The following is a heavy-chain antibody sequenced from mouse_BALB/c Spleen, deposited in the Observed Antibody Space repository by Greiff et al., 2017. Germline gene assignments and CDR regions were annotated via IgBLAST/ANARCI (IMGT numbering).Heavy chain of an antibody. CDR1: GFTFSSFG. J-gene: IGHJ2*01. Sequence: EVKLQESGGGLVQPGGSRKLSCAASGFTFSSFGMHWVRQAPEKGLEWVAYISSGSSTIYYADTVKGRFTISRDNPKNTLFLQMTSLRSEDTAMYYCAREETMINFDYWGQGTTLTVSS. V-gene: IGHV5-17*02. CDR3: AREETMINFDY. D-gene: IGHD2-4*01. CDR2: ISSGSSTI.